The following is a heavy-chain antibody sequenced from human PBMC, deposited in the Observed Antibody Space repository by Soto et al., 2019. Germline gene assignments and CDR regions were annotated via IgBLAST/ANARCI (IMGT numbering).Heavy chain of an antibody. V-gene: IGHV3-23*01. CDR2: IRGGGDAT. CDR3: ARKVSGSTGRPDLWYFDL. Sequence: EVQLLDSGGGLVQPGGSLSLSCAAPGFTFSGYALTWVRQAPGKGLEGVSAIRGGGDATFYADSVKGRFTISRDNSKNTLYLQMNTLRAEDTAVYYCARKVSGSTGRPDLWYFDLWGRGTLVTVSS. D-gene: IGHD3-10*01. J-gene: IGHJ2*01. CDR1: GFTFSGYA.